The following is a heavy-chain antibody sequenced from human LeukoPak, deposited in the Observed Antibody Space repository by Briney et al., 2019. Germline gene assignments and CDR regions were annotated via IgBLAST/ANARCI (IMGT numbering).Heavy chain of an antibody. D-gene: IGHD6-13*01. V-gene: IGHV3-30*04. CDR1: GFTISRLA. CDR3: ARVSGAEAATGGYFDR. Sequence: GGSLRVSCAASGFTISRLAAHWVRQAPGKGLEWVAVVSYDGSYKYYADSVQGRFTISRDNSKNTLYLQMNSLSTEDTAVYYCARVSGAEAATGGYFDRWGQGTLVTVSS. J-gene: IGHJ4*02. CDR2: VSYDGSYK.